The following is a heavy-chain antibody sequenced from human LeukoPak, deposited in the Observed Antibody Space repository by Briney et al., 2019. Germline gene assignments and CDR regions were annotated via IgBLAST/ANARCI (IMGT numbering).Heavy chain of an antibody. J-gene: IGHJ4*02. V-gene: IGHV3-21*01. CDR3: ARDWAYCSTTSCPFDH. CDR1: GFPFSDYS. D-gene: IGHD2-2*01. Sequence: GGSLRLSCAASGFPFSDYSMNWVRQAPGKGLEWVSSISSSGDYIYSADSVKGRFTISRDNAKNSLYLQMNSLRAEDTAVYYCARDWAYCSTTSCPFDHWGQGTLVTVSS. CDR2: ISSSGDYI.